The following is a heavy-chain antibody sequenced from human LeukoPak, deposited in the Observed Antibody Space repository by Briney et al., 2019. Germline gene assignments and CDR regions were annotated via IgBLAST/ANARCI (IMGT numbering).Heavy chain of an antibody. Sequence: PGGSLRLSCAASGFTFSSYSMNWVRQAPGKGLEGVSYISSSSSTIYYADSVKGRFTISRDNAKNSLYLQMNSLRAEDTAVYYCARGDDFWSGYFDYWGQGTLVTVSS. J-gene: IGHJ4*02. CDR1: GFTFSSYS. V-gene: IGHV3-48*01. CDR3: ARGDDFWSGYFDY. CDR2: ISSSSSTI. D-gene: IGHD3-3*01.